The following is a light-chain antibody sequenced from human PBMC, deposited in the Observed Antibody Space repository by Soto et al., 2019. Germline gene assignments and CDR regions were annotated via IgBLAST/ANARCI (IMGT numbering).Light chain of an antibody. J-gene: IGLJ7*01. Sequence: QLLLTQPPSASGTPGQKVTISCSGSSSNIGSDFVYWFQQFPGTAPMLLIYRNNQRPSGVSDRFSGSKSGTSGSLTISGLRSEDEADYYCVSWDGSLSGWVFGGGTQLTVL. CDR1: SSNIGSDF. CDR3: VSWDGSLSGWV. V-gene: IGLV1-47*01. CDR2: RNN.